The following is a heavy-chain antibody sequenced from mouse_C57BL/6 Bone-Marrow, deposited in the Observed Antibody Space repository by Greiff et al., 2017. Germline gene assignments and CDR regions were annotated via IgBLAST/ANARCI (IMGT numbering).Heavy chain of an antibody. J-gene: IGHJ3*01. CDR3: AHYYGPPRFAY. Sequence: VQLQQSGAELVKPGASVKLSCTASGFNIKDYYMHWVKQRTEQGLEWIGRIDPEDGETKYAPKFPGKATITADTSSNTAYLQLSSLTSEDTAVYYCAHYYGPPRFAYWGQGTLVTVSA. CDR2: IDPEDGET. V-gene: IGHV14-2*01. CDR1: GFNIKDYY. D-gene: IGHD1-2*01.